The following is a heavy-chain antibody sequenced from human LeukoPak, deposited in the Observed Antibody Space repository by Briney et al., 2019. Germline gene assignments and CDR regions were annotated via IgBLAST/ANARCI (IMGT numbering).Heavy chain of an antibody. V-gene: IGHV4-30-2*01. CDR3: ARVLTATMHS. CDR1: GGSIDVVNYY. D-gene: IGHD1-7*01. J-gene: IGHJ4*02. Sequence: SQTLSLTCAVSGGSIDVVNYYWSWFRQPPGKGLEWIGYIYHSGSTYYNLSLKNRITISIDTSKNQFSLQLASVTAADTAVYYCARVLTATMHSWGQGTLVTVSS. CDR2: IYHSGST.